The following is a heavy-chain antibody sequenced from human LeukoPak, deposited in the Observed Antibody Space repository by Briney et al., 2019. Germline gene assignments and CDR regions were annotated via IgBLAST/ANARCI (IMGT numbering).Heavy chain of an antibody. Sequence: SQTLSLTCTVSGGSISSGDYYWSWIRQPPGKGLEWIGYIYYSGSTYYNPSLKSRVTISVDTSKNQFSLKLSSVTAADTAVYYCARDRGFLEWFDIWGQGTMVTVSS. J-gene: IGHJ3*02. CDR1: GGSISSGDYY. CDR2: IYYSGST. V-gene: IGHV4-30-4*08. D-gene: IGHD3-3*01. CDR3: ARDRGFLEWFDI.